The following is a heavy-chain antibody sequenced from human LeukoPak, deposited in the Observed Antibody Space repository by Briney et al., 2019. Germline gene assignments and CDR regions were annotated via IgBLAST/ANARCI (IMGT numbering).Heavy chain of an antibody. CDR1: GFTFSNHW. J-gene: IGHJ4*02. CDR2: IGGLGGTT. CDR3: AKQEGMGSGYFDY. V-gene: IGHV3-23*01. D-gene: IGHD3-22*01. Sequence: PGGSLRLSCAASGFTFSNHWMSWVRQAPGKGLEWVSGIGGLGGTTFYSDSVKGRFTISRDNSKNTLYLQMNSLRAEDTAVYYCAKQEGMGSGYFDYWGQGTLVTVSS.